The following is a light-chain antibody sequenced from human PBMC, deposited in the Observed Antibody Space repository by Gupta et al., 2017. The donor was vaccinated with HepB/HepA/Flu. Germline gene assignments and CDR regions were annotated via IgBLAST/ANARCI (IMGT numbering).Light chain of an antibody. J-gene: IGKJ4*01. CDR3: QQYGSSP. Sequence: GTLSLSPGERATLSCRASQSVSSSYLAWYQQKPGQAPRLLIYGASSRATGIPDRFSGSGSGTDLTLTISRLETEDFAVYYCQQYGSSPFGGGTKVEIK. V-gene: IGKV3-20*01. CDR1: QSVSSSY. CDR2: GAS.